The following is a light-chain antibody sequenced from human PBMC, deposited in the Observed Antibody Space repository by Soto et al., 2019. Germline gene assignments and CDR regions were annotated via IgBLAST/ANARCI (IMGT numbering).Light chain of an antibody. J-gene: IGKJ1*01. CDR2: KAS. V-gene: IGKV1-5*03. Sequence: DIQMTQFPATLSASVGDRVTITCRASQSISSWLAWYQQKPGKAPKLLIYKASSLESGVPSRFSGSGSGTEFTLTISSLQPDDFATYYCQQYNSYGTFGQGTKVDIK. CDR1: QSISSW. CDR3: QQYNSYGT.